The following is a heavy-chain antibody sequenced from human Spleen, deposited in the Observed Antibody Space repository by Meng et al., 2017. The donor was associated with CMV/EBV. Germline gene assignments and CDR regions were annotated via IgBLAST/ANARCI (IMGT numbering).Heavy chain of an antibody. D-gene: IGHD3-3*01. CDR1: GFTFSSYS. V-gene: IGHV3-48*04. CDR3: ARDPQIFGVDHYYYYGGGMDV. J-gene: IGHJ6*02. Sequence: GGSLRLSCAASGFTFSSYSMNWVRQAPGKGLEWVSYISSSGSTIYYADSVKGRFTISRDNAKNSLYLQMNSLRAEDTAAFYCARDPQIFGVDHYYYYGGGMDVWGQGTTVTVSS. CDR2: ISSSGSTI.